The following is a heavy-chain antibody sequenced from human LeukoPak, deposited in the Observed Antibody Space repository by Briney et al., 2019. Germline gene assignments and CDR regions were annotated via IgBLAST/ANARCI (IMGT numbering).Heavy chain of an antibody. CDR1: GYTFTSYG. J-gene: IGHJ4*02. V-gene: IGHV1-18*01. D-gene: IGHD3-10*01. Sequence: ASVKVSCKASGYTFTSYGINWVRQAPGQGLEWMGWISGYSGNTQYAQELQGRVTMTTETSTTTAYMELRNLRSDDTAVYYCARDHYGSGSYFAYWGPGALVTVSS. CDR2: ISGYSGNT. CDR3: ARDHYGSGSYFAY.